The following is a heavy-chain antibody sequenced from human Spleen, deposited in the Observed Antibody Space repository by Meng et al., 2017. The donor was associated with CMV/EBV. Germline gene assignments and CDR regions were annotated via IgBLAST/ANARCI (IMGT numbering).Heavy chain of an antibody. V-gene: IGHV3-20*04. CDR2: INWNGGST. J-gene: IGHJ4*02. Sequence: GGSLRLSCAASGFTFDDYGMSWVRQAPGKGLEWVSGINWNGGSTGYADSVKGRFTISRDNSKNTLYLQMNSLRAEDTAVYYCARDPEWVHGYWGQGTLVTVSS. D-gene: IGHD3-3*01. CDR3: ARDPEWVHGY. CDR1: GFTFDDYG.